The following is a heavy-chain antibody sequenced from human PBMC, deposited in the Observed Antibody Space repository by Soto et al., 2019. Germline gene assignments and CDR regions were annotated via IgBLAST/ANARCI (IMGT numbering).Heavy chain of an antibody. CDR1: GGSISSSSYY. V-gene: IGHV4-39*01. Sequence: QLQLQESGPGLVKPSETLSLTCTVSGGSISSSSYYWGWIRQPPGKGLEWIGSIYYSGSTYYNPSLNGRVTISVATSKNQFSLKLSSVTAADTAVYYCARRGSSSWYGYWGQGTLVTVSS. J-gene: IGHJ4*02. CDR3: ARRGSSSWYGY. CDR2: IYYSGST. D-gene: IGHD6-13*01.